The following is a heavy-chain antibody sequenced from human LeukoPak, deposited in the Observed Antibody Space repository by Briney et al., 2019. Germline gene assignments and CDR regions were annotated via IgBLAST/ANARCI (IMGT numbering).Heavy chain of an antibody. CDR3: ARGGLGSSGCYAADY. V-gene: IGHV1-2*04. CDR1: GYTFSGYY. Sequence: ASVKVSCKASGYTFSGYYIHWVRQAPGQGLEWMGWINPNSGGTNYAQKFQGWVTMTRDTSISTAYMELSRLRSDDTAVYYCARGGLGSSGCYAADYWGQGTLVTVSS. CDR2: INPNSGGT. J-gene: IGHJ4*02. D-gene: IGHD6-19*01.